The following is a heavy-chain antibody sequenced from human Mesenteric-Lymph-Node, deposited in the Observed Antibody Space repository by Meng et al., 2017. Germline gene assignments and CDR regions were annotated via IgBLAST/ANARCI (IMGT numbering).Heavy chain of an antibody. J-gene: IGHJ2*01. CDR3: ASFSSSDYFQSYWYFDL. Sequence: QVLLQESGPGLVKPSQTLSLTCSISGGSLNSGGYYWSWIRQLPGKGLEWIGYIYYSGISSYNPSLKSRVSISVDTSKNQFSLNLNSVTAADTAVYYCASFSSSDYFQSYWYFDLWGRGALVTVSS. CDR2: IYYSGIS. D-gene: IGHD3-22*01. CDR1: GGSLNSGGYY. V-gene: IGHV4-31*03.